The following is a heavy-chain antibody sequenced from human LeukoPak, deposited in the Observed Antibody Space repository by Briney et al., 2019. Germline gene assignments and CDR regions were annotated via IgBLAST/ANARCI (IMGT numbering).Heavy chain of an antibody. CDR1: GYTFTGYY. CDR3: ARVHMVRGVITIFDY. J-gene: IGHJ4*02. Sequence: ASVKVSCKASGYTFTGYYMHWVRQAPGQGLEWMGRINPNSGGTNYAQKFQGRVTMTRDTSISTAYTELSRLRSDDTAVYYCARVHMVRGVITIFDYWGQGTLVTVSS. D-gene: IGHD3-10*01. CDR2: INPNSGGT. V-gene: IGHV1-2*06.